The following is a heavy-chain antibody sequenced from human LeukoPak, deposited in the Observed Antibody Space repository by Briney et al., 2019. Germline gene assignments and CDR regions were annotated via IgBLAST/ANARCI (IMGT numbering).Heavy chain of an antibody. CDR3: ARTITMVRGVILTWFDP. Sequence: SETLSLTCAVYGGSFSGYYWSWIRQPPGKGLEWIGEINHSGSTNYNPSLESRVTISVDTSKNQFSLKLSSVTAADTAVYYCARTITMVRGVILTWFDPWGQGTLVTVSS. CDR1: GGSFSGYY. J-gene: IGHJ5*02. V-gene: IGHV4-34*01. CDR2: INHSGST. D-gene: IGHD3-10*01.